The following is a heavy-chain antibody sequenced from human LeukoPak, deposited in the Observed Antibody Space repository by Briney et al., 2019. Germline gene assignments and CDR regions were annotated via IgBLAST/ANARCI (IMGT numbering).Heavy chain of an antibody. CDR1: GGSISSGSYY. V-gene: IGHV4-61*02. CDR3: ARDSVVVAATNWFDP. CDR2: IYTSGST. D-gene: IGHD2-15*01. J-gene: IGHJ5*02. Sequence: PSQTLSLTCTVSGGSISSGSYYWSWIRQPAGKGLEWIGRIYTSGSTNYNPSLKSRVTISVDTYKNQFSLKLSSVTAADTAVYYCARDSVVVAATNWFDPWGQGTLVTVSS.